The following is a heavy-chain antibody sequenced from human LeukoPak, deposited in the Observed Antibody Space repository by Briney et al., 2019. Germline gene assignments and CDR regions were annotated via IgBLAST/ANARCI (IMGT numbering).Heavy chain of an antibody. Sequence: PGRSLRLSCAASGFSFGDYSMNWVRPPPGHGLEWISYIGSVSGNTKYAVSVKGRFTIYADIAKSSLYLQMHRLRVEDTAVYYGARDHNFALDNWGQGTLVTVSS. J-gene: IGHJ4*02. V-gene: IGHV3-11*06. CDR1: GFSFGDYS. CDR2: IGSVSGNT. D-gene: IGHD5-24*01. CDR3: ARDHNFALDN.